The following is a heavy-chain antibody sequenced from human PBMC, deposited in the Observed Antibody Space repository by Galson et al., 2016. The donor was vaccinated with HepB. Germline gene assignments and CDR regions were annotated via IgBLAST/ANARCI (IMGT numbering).Heavy chain of an antibody. CDR1: GFTFSSYA. J-gene: IGHJ4*02. Sequence: SLRLSCAASGFTFSSYAMHWVRQAPGKGLEWVSSISSSSNYKYQADSLKGRFTTSRDNAKSSLYLQMNSLRAEDTAVYYCARLDDYTSSYDQWGRGTLVTVSS. CDR2: ISSSSNYK. D-gene: IGHD5-24*01. V-gene: IGHV3-21*01. CDR3: ARLDDYTSSYDQ.